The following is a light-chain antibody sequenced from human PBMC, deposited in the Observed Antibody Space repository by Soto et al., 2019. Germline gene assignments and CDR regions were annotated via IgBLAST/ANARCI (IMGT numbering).Light chain of an antibody. CDR1: SSDVGGYNY. CDR2: DVS. CDR3: SSYTSSSTYV. J-gene: IGLJ1*01. Sequence: QAVVTQPASVSASPGQSITISCTGTSSDVGGYNYVSWYQQHPGKAPKVMIYDVSNRPSGVSNRFSGSKSGNTAFLIIFGLQAEDEADYYCSSYTSSSTYVFGTGTKLTVL. V-gene: IGLV2-14*01.